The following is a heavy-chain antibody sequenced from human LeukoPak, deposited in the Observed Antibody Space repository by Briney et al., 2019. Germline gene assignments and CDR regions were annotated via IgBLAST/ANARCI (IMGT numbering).Heavy chain of an antibody. V-gene: IGHV3-64D*06. Sequence: GGSLRLSCAASRFAFSSLTTYWVRPAPGEGLEYVSAISSNGGSTFYADSVKGRFSISRDNSKNTLYLQMSSLRAEDTAVYYCVNQISGWVSWGQGTLVTVSS. J-gene: IGHJ5*02. CDR2: ISSNGGST. D-gene: IGHD6-19*01. CDR3: VNQISGWVS. CDR1: RFAFSSLT.